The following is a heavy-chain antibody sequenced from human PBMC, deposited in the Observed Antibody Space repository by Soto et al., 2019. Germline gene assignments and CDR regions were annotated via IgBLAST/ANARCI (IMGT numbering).Heavy chain of an antibody. CDR1: GFTFDDYA. CDR3: VRSKGGYSYGTPFDY. CDR2: ISWNSGNI. D-gene: IGHD5-18*01. J-gene: IGHJ4*02. Sequence: DVQLEESGGALVQPGRSLRLSCAASGFTFDDYAMHWVRQVLGKGLEWVSSISWNSGNIGYADSVKDRFTTSRDNAKNSLDLQMNSLRPEDTALYYCVRSKGGYSYGTPFDYWGQGTLVTVSS. V-gene: IGHV3-9*01.